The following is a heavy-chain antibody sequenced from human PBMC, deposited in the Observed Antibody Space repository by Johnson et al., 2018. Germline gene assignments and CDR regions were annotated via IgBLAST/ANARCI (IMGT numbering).Heavy chain of an antibody. Sequence: QVQLQESGPGQVKPSETLSLTCTVSGGSIGSYFWSWIRQPPGKGLEWIGFIYYSGSTNYTPSLRSRVIISVDTSKNQFSLKLSSVTAADPAVYFCAREFRAPGGYAFDIWGQGTMVTVSS. V-gene: IGHV4-59*01. CDR1: GGSIGSYF. J-gene: IGHJ3*02. D-gene: IGHD3-10*01. CDR3: AREFRAPGGYAFDI. CDR2: IYYSGST.